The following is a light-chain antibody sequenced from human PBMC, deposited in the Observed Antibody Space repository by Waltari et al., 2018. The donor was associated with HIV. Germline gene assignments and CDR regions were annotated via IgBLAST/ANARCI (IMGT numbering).Light chain of an antibody. V-gene: IGKV1-5*03. CDR2: RAS. CDR1: QSVKTW. Sequence: EIQMTQSPSTLSASVGDRVTITCRASQSVKTWLAWYQQKPGRAPDLLIYRASTLKSGVPSRFSGSGSGTEFTLTISSLQPDDFATYYCQEYDSYSKVTFGGGTEVEIK. J-gene: IGKJ4*01. CDR3: QEYDSYSKVT.